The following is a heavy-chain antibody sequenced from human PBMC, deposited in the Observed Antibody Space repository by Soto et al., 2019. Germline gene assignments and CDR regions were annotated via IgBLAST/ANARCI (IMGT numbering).Heavy chain of an antibody. D-gene: IGHD3-22*01. V-gene: IGHV3-53*01. CDR3: ATRPLLPGAP. CDR2: IYSGGST. J-gene: IGHJ3*01. Sequence: EVQLVESGGGLIQPGGSLRLSCAASGFTFSSNDMNWFRQAQGKGLDWASLIYSGGSTSSAASVKGRFTISSDNSKNTLYLQMSSLRAEDTAVYYCATRPLLPGAPWGQGTMVTVSS. CDR1: GFTFSSND.